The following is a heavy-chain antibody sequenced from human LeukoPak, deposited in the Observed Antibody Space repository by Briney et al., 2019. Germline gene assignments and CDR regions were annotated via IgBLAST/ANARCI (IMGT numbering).Heavy chain of an antibody. J-gene: IGHJ4*02. V-gene: IGHV3-23*01. CDR1: GFTFSIYG. CDR3: AKNGPGKYGSGTYRTVDY. Sequence: SGGSLRLSCAASGFTFSIYGMSWVRQAPGKGLEWVSSISGSGGSTYYADSVKGRFTISRDNSKNTLYLQMISLRAEDTAVYYCAKNGPGKYGSGTYRTVDYWGQGTLVTVSS. CDR2: ISGSGGST. D-gene: IGHD3-10*01.